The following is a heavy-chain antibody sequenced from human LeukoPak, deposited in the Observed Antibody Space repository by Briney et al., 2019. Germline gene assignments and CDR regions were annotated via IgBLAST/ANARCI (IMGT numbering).Heavy chain of an antibody. CDR2: IYSSGST. V-gene: IGHV4-4*07. Sequence: SETLSLTCTVSGGSISSYYWSWIRQPAGKGLEWIGRIYSSGSTNYNPSLKSRVAMSVDTSKNQFSLKLSSVTAADTAVYYCARTSTTVTTVFPDYWGQGTLVTVSS. CDR1: GGSISSYY. D-gene: IGHD4-17*01. J-gene: IGHJ4*02. CDR3: ARTSTTVTTVFPDY.